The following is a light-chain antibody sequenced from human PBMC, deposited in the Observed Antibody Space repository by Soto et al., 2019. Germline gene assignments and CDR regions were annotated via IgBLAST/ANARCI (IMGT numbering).Light chain of an antibody. Sequence: EIVMTQSPATLSVSPGERATLSCRASQSVNSNLAWYQQKPGQAPRLLIYAASTRATGIPARFSGSGSGTEFTLTISSLQSEDFAVYYCQQYYNWPLYTFGQGTKLEI. CDR3: QQYYNWPLYT. J-gene: IGKJ2*01. V-gene: IGKV3-15*01. CDR1: QSVNSN. CDR2: AAS.